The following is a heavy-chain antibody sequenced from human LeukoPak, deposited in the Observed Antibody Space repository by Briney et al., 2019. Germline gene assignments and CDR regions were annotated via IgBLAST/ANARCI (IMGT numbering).Heavy chain of an antibody. CDR1: GFTFSSYW. CDR3: ARVGRYCTNGVCAYFDY. J-gene: IGHJ4*02. Sequence: PGGSLRLSCAASGFTFSSYWMHWVRQAPGKGLVWVSRINSDGGSTSYADSVKGRFTISRDNAKNTLYLQMNSLRAEDTAVYYCARVGRYCTNGVCAYFDYWGQGTLVTVSS. CDR2: INSDGGST. V-gene: IGHV3-74*01. D-gene: IGHD2-8*01.